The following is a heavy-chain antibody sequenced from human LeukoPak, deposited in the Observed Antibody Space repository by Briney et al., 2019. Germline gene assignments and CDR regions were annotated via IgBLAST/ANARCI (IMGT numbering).Heavy chain of an antibody. CDR1: GFTFSDYC. D-gene: IGHD6-13*01. V-gene: IGHV3-11*01. Sequence: GGSLRLSCTASGFTFSDYCMTWIHQAPGKGLEWVSYISSSGSPIDYADSVKGRFTISRDNAKNSLYLQMNSLRAEDTAVYYCARVFLIVAAGTFDYWGQGTLVTVSS. CDR2: ISSSGSPI. J-gene: IGHJ4*02. CDR3: ARVFLIVAAGTFDY.